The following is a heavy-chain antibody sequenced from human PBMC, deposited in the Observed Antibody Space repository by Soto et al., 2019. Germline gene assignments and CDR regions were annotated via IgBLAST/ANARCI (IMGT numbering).Heavy chain of an antibody. Sequence: EVQLVESGGGLVQPGRYLRLSCAASGFTFDDYAMHWVRQAPGKGLEWVSGISWNGGNIGYADSVKGRFTISRDNAKNSLFLQMNSLRADDAALYFCAKDIYSSSSGQDYWGQGTPVTVSS. CDR2: ISWNGGNI. J-gene: IGHJ4*02. D-gene: IGHD6-6*01. V-gene: IGHV3-9*01. CDR1: GFTFDDYA. CDR3: AKDIYSSSSGQDY.